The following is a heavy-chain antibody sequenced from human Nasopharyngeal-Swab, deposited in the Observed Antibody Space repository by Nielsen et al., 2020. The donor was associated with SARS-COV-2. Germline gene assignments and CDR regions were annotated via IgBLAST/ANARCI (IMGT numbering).Heavy chain of an antibody. D-gene: IGHD2-2*02. J-gene: IGHJ4*02. V-gene: IGHV2-5*01. Sequence: WIRQPPGKALEWLALIYWNDDKCYSPSLKSRLTITKDTSKNQVVLTMTNMDPVDTATYYCAHRGGYCSSTSCYTAFEFVVEYYFDYWGQGTLVTVSS. CDR2: IYWNDDK. CDR3: AHRGGYCSSTSCYTAFEFVVEYYFDY.